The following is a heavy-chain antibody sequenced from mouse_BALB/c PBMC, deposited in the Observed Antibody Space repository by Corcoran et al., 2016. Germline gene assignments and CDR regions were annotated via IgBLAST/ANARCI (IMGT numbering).Heavy chain of an antibody. J-gene: IGHJ2*01. CDR2: ISYDGSN. Sequence: VQLRESGTGLVIPSQSLSLTCSVTGYSLTSGYYWNLIRQFPGNKLEWMGYISYDGSNNYNPSLKNRISITRDTSKNQFFLKLNSVTTEDTATYYCATLLRPFDYWGQGTTLTVSS. V-gene: IGHV3-6*02. CDR3: ATLLRPFDY. CDR1: GYSLTSGYY. D-gene: IGHD1-2*01.